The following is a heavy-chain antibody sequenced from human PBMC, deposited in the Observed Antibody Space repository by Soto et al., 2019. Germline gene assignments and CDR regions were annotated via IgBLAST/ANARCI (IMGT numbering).Heavy chain of an antibody. Sequence: QVQLVQSGAEVKMPGASVKVSCKASVDTFTTYGISWVRQAPGQGLEWMGWISGYNDNTKYAQKCQGRVIMTADTSTSTAYLEVRTLTSDDTDVYYCAREYCTSTSCYGVDYWGQGTLVTVSS. CDR1: VDTFTTYG. J-gene: IGHJ4*02. D-gene: IGHD2-2*01. V-gene: IGHV1-18*01. CDR2: ISGYNDNT. CDR3: AREYCTSTSCYGVDY.